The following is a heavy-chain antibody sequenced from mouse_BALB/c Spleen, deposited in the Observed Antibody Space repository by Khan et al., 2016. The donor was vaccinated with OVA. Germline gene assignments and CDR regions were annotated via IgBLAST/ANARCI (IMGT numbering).Heavy chain of an antibody. CDR2: IANKADGYRT. J-gene: IGHJ2*01. Sequence: EVELVESGGGLVQPGGSLRLSCVISGFTFTDYYMTWVRQPPGEALEWLGFIANKADGYRTEYSESVKGRFTISRDTSQNILYLQMTTLRAEDSATYYCARDQVGSYFDYWGQGTTLTVSS. CDR3: ARDQVGSYFDY. D-gene: IGHD4-1*02. CDR1: GFTFTDYY. V-gene: IGHV7-3*02.